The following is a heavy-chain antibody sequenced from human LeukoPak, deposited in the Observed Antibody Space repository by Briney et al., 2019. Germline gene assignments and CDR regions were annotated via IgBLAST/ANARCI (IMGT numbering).Heavy chain of an antibody. CDR3: ARDWVFDY. V-gene: IGHV3-23*01. J-gene: IGHJ4*02. CDR1: GFTFSSYS. D-gene: IGHD7-27*01. CDR2: ISGSDDGT. Sequence: GGSLRLSCAASGFTFSSYSMNWVRQAPGKGLEWVSSISGSDDGTYYADSVKGRFTISRDNSKNTLYLQMNSLRAEDTAVYYCARDWVFDYWGQGTLVTVSS.